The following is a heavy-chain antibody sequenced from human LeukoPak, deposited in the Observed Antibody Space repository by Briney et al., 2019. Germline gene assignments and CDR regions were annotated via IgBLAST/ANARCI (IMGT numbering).Heavy chain of an antibody. CDR1: GFTLSSYS. CDR3: ARVTVATIDY. J-gene: IGHJ4*02. Sequence: GGSLRLSCAASGFTLSSYSMNWVRQAPGKGLEWVSSITSSSSYVYYADSVKGRFTIPRDNAKNSLYLQMNSLRAEDTAVYYCARVTVATIDYWGQGTLVTVSS. CDR2: ITSSSSYV. V-gene: IGHV3-21*01. D-gene: IGHD5-12*01.